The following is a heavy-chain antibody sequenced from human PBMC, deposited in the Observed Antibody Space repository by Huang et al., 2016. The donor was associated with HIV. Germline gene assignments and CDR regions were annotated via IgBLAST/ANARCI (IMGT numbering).Heavy chain of an antibody. CDR3: STSGEFYDSSGVLDY. CDR2: MNTNSGDT. V-gene: IGHV1-2*02. D-gene: IGHD3-22*01. J-gene: IGHJ4*02. CDR1: GYTFTAYF. Sequence: QVHLVQSGAEGKKPGASVRVSCRASGYTFTAYFLHWVRQAPGQGLWLMGLMNTNSGDTNYAQKFQDRVTMTRDTFINTAYMELRRLTSDDTAVYYCSTSGEFYDSSGVLDYWGQGTLVIVST.